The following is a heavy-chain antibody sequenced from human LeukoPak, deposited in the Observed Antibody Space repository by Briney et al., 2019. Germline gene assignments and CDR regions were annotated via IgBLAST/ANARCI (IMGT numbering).Heavy chain of an antibody. Sequence: GGSLRLSCAASGFTFSIYNMNWVRQAPGKGLEWVSAISGSGGSTYYADSVKGRFTISRDNSKNTLYLQMNSLRAEDTAVYYCAKEGVSSSGWFLPYFDYWGQGTLVTVSS. J-gene: IGHJ4*02. V-gene: IGHV3-23*01. CDR3: AKEGVSSSGWFLPYFDY. CDR1: GFTFSIYN. CDR2: ISGSGGST. D-gene: IGHD6-19*01.